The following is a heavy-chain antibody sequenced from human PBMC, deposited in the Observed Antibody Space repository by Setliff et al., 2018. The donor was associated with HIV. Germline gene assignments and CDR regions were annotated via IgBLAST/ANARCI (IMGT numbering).Heavy chain of an antibody. CDR3: ANGGSGGQFDH. D-gene: IGHD3-16*01. CDR1: GYTFTSYG. CDR2: INLVTGKT. Sequence: KVSCKASGYTFTSYGMNWVRQVPGQGPEWMGWINLVTGKTAYLQKFRGRVIITRDTSATTAFMERSSLRSEDTAVYFCANGGSGGQFDHWGQGTLVTVSS. J-gene: IGHJ4*02. V-gene: IGHV1-3*01.